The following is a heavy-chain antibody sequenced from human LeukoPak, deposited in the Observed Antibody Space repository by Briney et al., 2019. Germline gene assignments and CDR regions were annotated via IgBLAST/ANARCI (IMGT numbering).Heavy chain of an antibody. V-gene: IGHV3-21*01. CDR1: GFTFSSYS. Sequence: GGSLRLSCAASGFTFSSYSMNWVRQAPGKGLEWVSSISSSNSYIYYADSAKGRFTISRDNAKNSLYLQMNSLRAEDTAVYYCARDRYYYDSSGYYYASGDAFDIWGQGTMVTVSS. CDR2: ISSSNSYI. J-gene: IGHJ3*02. CDR3: ARDRYYYDSSGYYYASGDAFDI. D-gene: IGHD3-22*01.